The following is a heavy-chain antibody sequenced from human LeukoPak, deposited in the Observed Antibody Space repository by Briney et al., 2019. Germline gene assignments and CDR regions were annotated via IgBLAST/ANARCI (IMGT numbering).Heavy chain of an antibody. Sequence: PGGSLRLSCAASGFTFRSYDMLWVRQATGKGLEWVSAIGTAGDTYYPGSVKGRFTISRENAKNSLYLQMNSLRAGDTAVYYCAREGAAKEFDYWGQGTLVTVSS. D-gene: IGHD3-16*01. CDR3: AREGAAKEFDY. J-gene: IGHJ4*02. CDR2: IGTAGDT. CDR1: GFTFRSYD. V-gene: IGHV3-13*01.